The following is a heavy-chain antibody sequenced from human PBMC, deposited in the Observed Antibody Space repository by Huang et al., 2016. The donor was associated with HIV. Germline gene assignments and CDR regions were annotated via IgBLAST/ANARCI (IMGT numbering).Heavy chain of an antibody. CDR3: ARRRRGGFDI. V-gene: IGHV5-51*03. J-gene: IGHJ3*02. Sequence: EVQLVQSGAEVKRPGESLKISCKGSRYNFAGYWIGWVRQMPGKGLELRGSIYFDDSDARDSPSLQGQVTISADTSLYSSYLQWTSLRASDTAIFYCARRRRGGFDIWGQGTLVTVSS. CDR2: IYFDDSDA. CDR1: RYNFAGYW. D-gene: IGHD2-15*01.